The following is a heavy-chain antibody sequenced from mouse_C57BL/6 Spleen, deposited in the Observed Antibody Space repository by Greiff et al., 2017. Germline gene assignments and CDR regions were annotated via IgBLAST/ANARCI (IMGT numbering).Heavy chain of an antibody. CDR1: GYTFTSYW. CDR3: ARGDSVGRFFFDY. V-gene: IGHV1-61*01. J-gene: IGHJ2*01. D-gene: IGHD4-1*01. CDR2: IYPSASES. Sequence: VQLQQPGAELVRPGSSVKLSCKASGYTFTSYWMDWVQQRPGQGLEWIGNIYPSASESPSNQKFKDKATLTVDKSSCTTYLQLRSLTSRASAVYYCARGDSVGRFFFDYWGQGTTLTVSA.